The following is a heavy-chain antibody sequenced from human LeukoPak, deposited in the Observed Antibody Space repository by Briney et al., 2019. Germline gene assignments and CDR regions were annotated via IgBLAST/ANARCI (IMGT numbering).Heavy chain of an antibody. CDR3: ARDPLGYCSGGSCVGGYYFNY. Sequence: GGSLRLSCAASGFTFSSYAMHWVRQAPGKGLEWVAVISYDGSNKYYADSVKGRFTISRDNSKNTLYLQMNSLRAEDTAVYYCARDPLGYCSGGSCVGGYYFNYWGQGTLVTVSS. V-gene: IGHV3-30*04. CDR1: GFTFSSYA. D-gene: IGHD2-15*01. J-gene: IGHJ4*02. CDR2: ISYDGSNK.